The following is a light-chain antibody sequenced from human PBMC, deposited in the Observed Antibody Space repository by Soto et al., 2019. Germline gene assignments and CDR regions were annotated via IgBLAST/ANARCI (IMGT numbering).Light chain of an antibody. CDR2: GAS. V-gene: IGKV3-20*01. Sequence: EIVLTQYPATLSLSPGERATLSCRASQSVSSSYLAWYQQKPGQAPRLLIYGASSRATGIPDRFSGSGSGTDFTLTISRLEPEDFAVYYCQPYGSSRTFGQGTKVDIK. CDR3: QPYGSSRT. J-gene: IGKJ1*01. CDR1: QSVSSSY.